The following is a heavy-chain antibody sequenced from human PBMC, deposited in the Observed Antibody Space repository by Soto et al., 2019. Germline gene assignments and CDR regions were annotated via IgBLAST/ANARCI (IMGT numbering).Heavy chain of an antibody. J-gene: IGHJ4*02. V-gene: IGHV1-18*04. CDR2: ISGHNGNT. Sequence: QVQLVQSGAEVKEPGASLKVSCKASGYSFTSYGISWVRQAPGQGPEWMGWISGHNGNTNHPQSLQGRVTMTTDTSRNTAYMELRSLRSDDTAVYYCARHRFNYYDDTVYYYFDYWGQGTLVTVSS. CDR1: GYSFTSYG. D-gene: IGHD3-22*01. CDR3: ARHRFNYYDDTVYYYFDY.